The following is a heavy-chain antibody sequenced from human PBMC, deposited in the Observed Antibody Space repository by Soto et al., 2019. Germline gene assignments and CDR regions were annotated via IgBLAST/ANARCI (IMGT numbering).Heavy chain of an antibody. CDR2: ISYDGSSK. V-gene: IGHV3-30*18. D-gene: IGHD2-2*01. Sequence: QVQLVESGGGVVQPGRSLRLSCAASGFIFSSCGMHWVRQAPGKGLEWVAVISYDGSSKYYADSVKGRFTISRDNSENTLHLQMNSLRAEDTAMYYCAKGGEYQLLRIYFDYWGQGTPVTVSS. J-gene: IGHJ4*02. CDR1: GFIFSSCG. CDR3: AKGGEYQLLRIYFDY.